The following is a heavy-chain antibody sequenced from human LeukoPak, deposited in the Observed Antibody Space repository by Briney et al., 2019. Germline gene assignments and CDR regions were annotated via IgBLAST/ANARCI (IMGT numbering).Heavy chain of an antibody. J-gene: IGHJ4*02. CDR1: GGSISSYY. D-gene: IGHD6-19*01. Sequence: PSETLSLTCTVSGGSISSYYWSWILQTAGKGLECIGRIYTSGSTNYNPSLKSRVTMSVDTSKNQFSLKLSSVTAADTAVYYCARVVSSGWYYFDYWGQGTLVTVSS. CDR2: IYTSGST. V-gene: IGHV4-4*07. CDR3: ARVVSSGWYYFDY.